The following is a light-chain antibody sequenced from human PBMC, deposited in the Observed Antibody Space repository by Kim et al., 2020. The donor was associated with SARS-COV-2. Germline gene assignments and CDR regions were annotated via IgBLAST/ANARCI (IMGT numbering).Light chain of an antibody. J-gene: IGKJ2*01. V-gene: IGKV1-5*01. Sequence: DIQMTQSPSTLSVSVGDRVTITCRASQSISSWLAWYQQKPGKAPKLLIYDASSLESGVPSRFSGSGSGTEFTLTISSLQPDDFATYYCQQYNSYLYTFGQGTKLEI. CDR2: DAS. CDR3: QQYNSYLYT. CDR1: QSISSW.